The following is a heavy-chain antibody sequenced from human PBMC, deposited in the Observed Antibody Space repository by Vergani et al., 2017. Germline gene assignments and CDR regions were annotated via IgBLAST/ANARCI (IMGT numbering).Heavy chain of an antibody. V-gene: IGHV4-30-2*01. CDR3: ARASLRALVGYYYYMDV. J-gene: IGHJ6*03. CDR2: IFPSGNS. D-gene: IGHD3-16*02. Sequence: QVQLQESGPGLVKPSETLSLTCAVSGDSITNGGFSWNWIRQPPGKGPEWIGYIFPSGNSDYNPSLKNRVSRSLDKSKNQFSLWVNSVTAADTAVYFCARASLRALVGYYYYMDVWGKGKTVVVSS. CDR1: GDSITNGGFS.